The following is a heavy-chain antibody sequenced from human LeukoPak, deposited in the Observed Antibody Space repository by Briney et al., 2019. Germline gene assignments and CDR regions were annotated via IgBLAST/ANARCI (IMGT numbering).Heavy chain of an antibody. V-gene: IGHV4-59*01. CDR3: ARAARPTNYFDY. J-gene: IGHJ4*02. Sequence: SETLSLTCTVSGGSISSYYWSWIRQPPGKGLEWIGYIYYSGSTNYNPSLKSRVTISVDTSKNQFSLKLSSVTAADTAVYYCARAARPTNYFDYWGQGTLVTVSS. CDR1: GGSISSYY. CDR2: IYYSGST. D-gene: IGHD6-6*01.